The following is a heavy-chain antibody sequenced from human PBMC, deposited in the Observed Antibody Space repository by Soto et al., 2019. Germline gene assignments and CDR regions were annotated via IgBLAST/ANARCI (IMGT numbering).Heavy chain of an antibody. Sequence: PSWRLSITCALCGGFYRGSYWSGICQPQGKGLEWIGEINHSGSTNYNPSLNSRVTISVDTSKNQFSLKLSSVTAADTAVYYCSRGNLWFGESPNWFDPWGQGTLVTVSS. D-gene: IGHD3-10*01. J-gene: IGHJ5*02. CDR3: SRGNLWFGESPNWFDP. CDR1: GGFYRGSY. CDR2: INHSGST. V-gene: IGHV4-34*01.